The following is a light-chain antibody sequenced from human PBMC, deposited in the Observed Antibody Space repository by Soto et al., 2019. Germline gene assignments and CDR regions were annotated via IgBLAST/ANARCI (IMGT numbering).Light chain of an antibody. V-gene: IGLV2-11*01. Sequence: QSVLTQPRSVSGSPGQSVTISCTGTSCDVGGYNYVSWYQQHPGKAPKVMIYDVSKRPSGVPDRFSGSKSGNTASLTISGLQAEDEADYYCCSYAGSDTDVFGGGTKLTVL. CDR1: SCDVGGYNY. CDR2: DVS. CDR3: CSYAGSDTDV. J-gene: IGLJ2*01.